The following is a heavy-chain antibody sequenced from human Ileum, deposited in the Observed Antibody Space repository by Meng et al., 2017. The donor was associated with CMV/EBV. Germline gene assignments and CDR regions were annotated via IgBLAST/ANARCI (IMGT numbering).Heavy chain of an antibody. CDR1: GGSLSSELYD. V-gene: IGHV4-39*07. D-gene: IGHD6-6*01. J-gene: IGHJ5*02. Sequence: QRELQRLCRGLVRASDALHLPCTVSGGSLSSELYDWGGIRSTPGKGLEWIGSIYYTGSPHYKSTLQSRAAKTVATSNSQFYLRLSSVTAAHPAAYYCARALTQARISGRPGWFDTWGQGPLVTVSS. CDR2: IYYTGSP. CDR3: ARALTQARISGRPGWFDT.